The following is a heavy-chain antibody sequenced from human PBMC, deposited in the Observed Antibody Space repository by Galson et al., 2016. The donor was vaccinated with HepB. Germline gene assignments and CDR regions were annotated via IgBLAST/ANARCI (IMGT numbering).Heavy chain of an antibody. CDR1: GFRFSYHV. CDR3: ARGGLRYWLDL. J-gene: IGHJ4*02. Sequence: SLRLSCAASGFRFSYHVMNWVHQAPGKGLEWVSYISDSGIYYADSVRGRFTISRDNAKETLYLQMDSLRDEDTALYFCARGGLRYWLDLWGQGTQVTVSS. V-gene: IGHV3-48*02. D-gene: IGHD3-9*01. CDR2: ISDSGI.